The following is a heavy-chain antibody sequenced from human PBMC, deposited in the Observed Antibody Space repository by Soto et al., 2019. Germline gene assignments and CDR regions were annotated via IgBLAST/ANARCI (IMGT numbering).Heavy chain of an antibody. Sequence: SETLSLTCTVSGGSISSGGYYWSWIRQHPGKGLEWIGYIYYTRLTYYTPSLKSLVTISVDTSKTPFSLRLRSVTPAATAVYFCAPVAASWYTGLYYFDAWGQGTLVTVSS. D-gene: IGHD1-20*01. J-gene: IGHJ4*02. V-gene: IGHV4-31*01. CDR2: IYYTRLT. CDR3: APVAASWYTGLYYFDA. CDR1: GGSISSGGYY.